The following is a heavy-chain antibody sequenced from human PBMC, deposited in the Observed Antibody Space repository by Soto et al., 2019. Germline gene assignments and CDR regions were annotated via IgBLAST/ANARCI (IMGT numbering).Heavy chain of an antibody. CDR2: IYYSGST. CDR3: ARHAQSNYVPDGDY. CDR1: GGSLSSSSYY. Sequence: SETLSLTCPVSGGSLSSSSYYWGWLRQPPGKGLEWIGSIYYSGSTYYNPSLKSRVTISVDTSKNQFSLKLSSVTAADTAVYYCARHAQSNYVPDGDYWGQGTLVTVSS. V-gene: IGHV4-39*01. D-gene: IGHD4-4*01. J-gene: IGHJ4*02.